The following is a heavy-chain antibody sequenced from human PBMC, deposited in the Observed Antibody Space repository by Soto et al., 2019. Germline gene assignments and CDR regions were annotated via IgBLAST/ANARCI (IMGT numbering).Heavy chain of an antibody. CDR1: GGSISSSSYY. V-gene: IGHV4-39*01. J-gene: IGHJ6*03. D-gene: IGHD3-10*01. Sequence: QLQLQESGPGLVKPSETLSLTCSVSGGSISSSSYYWGWIRQPPGKGPEWIGSIYYSGSSYYNPSLKGRVILPVDTSGNKFSLRLSSVTAADTAVYYCATITRAYYMDVWGKGTKVTV. CDR2: IYYSGSS. CDR3: ATITRAYYMDV.